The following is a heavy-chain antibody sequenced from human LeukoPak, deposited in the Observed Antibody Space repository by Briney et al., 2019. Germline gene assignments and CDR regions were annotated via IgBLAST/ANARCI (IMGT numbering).Heavy chain of an antibody. CDR1: GGSISSGGYY. CDR2: IYHSGST. J-gene: IGHJ4*02. D-gene: IGHD7-27*01. V-gene: IGHV4-30-2*01. Sequence: PSETLSLTCTVSGGSISSGGYYWSWIRQPPGKGLEWIGYIYHSGSTYYNPSLKSRVTISVDRSKNQFSLKLSSVTAADTAVYYCARHLSGANWGPRGLGYWGQGTLVTVSS. CDR3: ARHLSGANWGPRGLGY.